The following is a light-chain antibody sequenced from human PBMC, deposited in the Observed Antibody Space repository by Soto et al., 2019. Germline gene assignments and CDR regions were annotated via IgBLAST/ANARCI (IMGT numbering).Light chain of an antibody. J-gene: IGLJ1*01. Sequence: SVLTQPASVFGTPGQSITISCTGTSGDVGNYNLVSWYQQHPGKAPKLMIYEVNKWPSGVSNRFSGSKSGNTASLTISGLQAEDEADYYCCSYVGSSTSYDFGTGTKVTVL. CDR2: EVN. CDR3: CSYVGSSTSYD. V-gene: IGLV2-23*02. CDR1: SGDVGNYNL.